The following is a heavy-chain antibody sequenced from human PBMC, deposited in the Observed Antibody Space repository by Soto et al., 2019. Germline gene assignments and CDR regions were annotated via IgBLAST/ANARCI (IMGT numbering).Heavy chain of an antibody. J-gene: IGHJ3*02. V-gene: IGHV4-59*01. CDR1: GGSISGYF. CDR3: ARDSGYALGDAFDI. Sequence: SETLSLTCTVSGGSISGYFWTWIRQPPGKGLEWIGYISHTGITNYNSSLKSRVTMSVDTSKNQFSLRLSSLTAADTAVYYCARDSGYALGDAFDIWGQGTMVTVSS. D-gene: IGHD5-12*01. CDR2: ISHTGIT.